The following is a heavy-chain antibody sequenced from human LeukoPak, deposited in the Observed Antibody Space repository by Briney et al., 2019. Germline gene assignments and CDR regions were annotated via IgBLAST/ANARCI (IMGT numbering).Heavy chain of an antibody. V-gene: IGHV3-48*03. CDR2: ISSSGDTM. D-gene: IGHD2-15*01. CDR1: GFTFSSYE. J-gene: IGHJ6*02. CDR3: ARALVVYYYMDV. Sequence: QPRGSRTLSCAASGFTFSSYEMNWVRQAPGKGLEWVSYISSSGDTMYYADSVRGRFTISRDNAKNSLYLQMNSLRAEDTAVYYCARALVVYYYMDVWGQGTTVSVSS.